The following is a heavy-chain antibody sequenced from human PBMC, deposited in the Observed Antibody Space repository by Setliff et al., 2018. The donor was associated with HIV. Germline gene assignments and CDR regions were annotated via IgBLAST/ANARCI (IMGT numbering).Heavy chain of an antibody. J-gene: IGHJ3*02. CDR1: GGSISSGDYY. D-gene: IGHD3-22*01. CDR3: ARDSEYYYDSSGQDDAFDI. V-gene: IGHV4-30-4*08. Sequence: PSETLSLTCTVSGGSISSGDYYWSWIRQPPGKGLEWIGYIYYSGSTYYNPSLKSRVTISVDTSKNQFSLKLSSVTAADTAVYYCARDSEYYYDSSGQDDAFDIWGQGTMVTVSS. CDR2: IYYSGST.